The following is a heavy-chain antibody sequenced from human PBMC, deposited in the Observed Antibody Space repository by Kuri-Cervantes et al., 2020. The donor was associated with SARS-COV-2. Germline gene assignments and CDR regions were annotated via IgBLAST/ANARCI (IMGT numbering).Heavy chain of an antibody. D-gene: IGHD5-24*01. CDR2: ISSSSSTI. J-gene: IGHJ3*02. CDR3: AREEWLHIHDAFDI. Sequence: GSMRLSCAASGFTFSSYSMNWVRQAPGKELEWFSYISSSSSTIYYADSVKGRFTISRDNAKNSLYPQMNSLRDEDTAVYYCAREEWLHIHDAFDIWGQGTMVTVSS. CDR1: GFTFSSYS. V-gene: IGHV3-48*02.